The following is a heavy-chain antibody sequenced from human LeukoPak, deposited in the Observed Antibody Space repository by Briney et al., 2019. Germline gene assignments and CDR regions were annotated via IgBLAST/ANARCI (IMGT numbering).Heavy chain of an antibody. D-gene: IGHD6-19*01. CDR1: GFTFSSYS. CDR3: ARITYSSGWAFDY. V-gene: IGHV3-48*01. CDR2: ISSSSSTI. Sequence: GGSLRLSCAASGFTFSSYSMNWVRQAPGKGLEWVSYISSSSSTIYYADSVKGRFTISRDNAKNSLYLQMNSLRAEDTAVYYYARITYSSGWAFDYWGQGTLVTVSS. J-gene: IGHJ4*02.